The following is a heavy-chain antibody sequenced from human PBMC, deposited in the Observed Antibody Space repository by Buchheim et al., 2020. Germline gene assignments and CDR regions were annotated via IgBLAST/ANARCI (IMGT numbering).Heavy chain of an antibody. CDR3: ARTDCGTTHCKHLQY. Sequence: QVQLVESGGGVVQPGRSLRLSCAASGFTFSTYAMHWVRQAPGKGLEWLAVISDDGTNNYYTDAVKGRFTISRANSKNTVYLQVDSLTTEDTAAYYCARTDCGTTHCKHLQYWGLGTL. J-gene: IGHJ4*02. V-gene: IGHV3-30*03. D-gene: IGHD2-21*01. CDR1: GFTFSTYA. CDR2: ISDDGTNN.